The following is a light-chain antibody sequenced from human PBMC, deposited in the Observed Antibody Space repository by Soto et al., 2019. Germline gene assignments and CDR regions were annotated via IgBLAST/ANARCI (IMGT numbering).Light chain of an antibody. Sequence: HLTHSPSSLSASGLHRLSITYRASQTISSWVAWYQQKPGKAPKLLIYKASSLESGVPSRFSGSGSGTDFTLTISSLQPDDFATYYCQQYNSFPWTFGHGTKVDI. J-gene: IGKJ1*01. CDR1: QTISSW. CDR2: KAS. V-gene: IGKV1-5*03. CDR3: QQYNSFPWT.